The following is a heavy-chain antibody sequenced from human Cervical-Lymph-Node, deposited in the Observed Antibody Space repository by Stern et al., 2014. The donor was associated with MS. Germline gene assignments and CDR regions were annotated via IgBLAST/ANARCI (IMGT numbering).Heavy chain of an antibody. CDR3: ARATDL. CDR2: IYYSGTT. CDR1: GASITSYY. J-gene: IGHJ5*02. V-gene: IGHV4-59*07. Sequence: VQLVESGPGLLRPSATPSPTGTGSGASITSYYWTWIRQPPGKGLEWIGYIYYSGTTNYNASLKGRVAISIDTSKTQFSLRLSSVTAADTAVYYCARATDLWGQGTLVTVSS.